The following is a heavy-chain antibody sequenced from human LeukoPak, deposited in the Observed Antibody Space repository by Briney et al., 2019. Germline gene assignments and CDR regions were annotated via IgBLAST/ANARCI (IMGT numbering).Heavy chain of an antibody. CDR3: ARHLRGSRYFDY. CDR1: GYTFTSYW. J-gene: IGHJ4*02. Sequence: GESLKISFKGSGYTFTSYWIGWVRQMPGKGLEWMGIIYPGDYDTRYSPSFQGQVTMSADRSISTAYLQWSSLKASDTAMYHCARHLRGSRYFDYWGQGTLVTVSS. CDR2: IYPGDYDT. D-gene: IGHD1-26*01. V-gene: IGHV5-51*01.